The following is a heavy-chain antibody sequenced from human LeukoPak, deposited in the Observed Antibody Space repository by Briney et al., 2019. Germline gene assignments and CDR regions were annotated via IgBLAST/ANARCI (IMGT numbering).Heavy chain of an antibody. Sequence: SETLSLTCTVSGGSISGYYWSWIRQSPGEGLEWIGHIYYSGSTNYNPPLKSRVTISVDTSRNQFSLKLTSVTAADTAVYYCARNYDSSGYTTFAYWGQGTLVTVSS. CDR3: ARNYDSSGYTTFAY. J-gene: IGHJ4*02. V-gene: IGHV4-59*01. D-gene: IGHD3-22*01. CDR2: IYYSGST. CDR1: GGSISGYY.